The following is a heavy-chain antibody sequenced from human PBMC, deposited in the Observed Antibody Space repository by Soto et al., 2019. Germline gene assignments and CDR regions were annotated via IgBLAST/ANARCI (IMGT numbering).Heavy chain of an antibody. CDR1: GFSLNTGGVG. J-gene: IGHJ6*02. Sequence: ITLKESGPTLVKPTQTLTLTCTFSGFSLNTGGVGVGWVRQPRGKAMEWLALIYWDDDERYRPSLRSRLNIANDTINKQAVLTMTNMVPEDTATYYCVRNWRYYGGDYYYGMDAWGQGTTVTVSS. CDR2: IYWDDDE. V-gene: IGHV2-5*02. D-gene: IGHD3-10*01. CDR3: VRNWRYYGGDYYYGMDA.